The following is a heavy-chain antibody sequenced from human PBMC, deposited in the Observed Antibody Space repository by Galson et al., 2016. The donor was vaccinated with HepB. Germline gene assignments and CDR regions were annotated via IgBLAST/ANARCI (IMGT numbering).Heavy chain of an antibody. J-gene: IGHJ6*02. CDR3: TKDRSRSTFYHYAMDV. V-gene: IGHV3-9*01. Sequence: SLRLSCAGSGFSFDDYAMHWVRQAPGKGLEWVSGISWNSGTIGYADSVKGRFTISRDNAKNSLYLQMNSLRGEDTALYYCTKDRSRSTFYHYAMDVWGQGTTVTVSS. CDR2: ISWNSGTI. D-gene: IGHD1-26*01. CDR1: GFSFDDYA.